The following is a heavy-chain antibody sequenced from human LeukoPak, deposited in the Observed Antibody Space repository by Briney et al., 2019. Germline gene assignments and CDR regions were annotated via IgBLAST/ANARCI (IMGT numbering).Heavy chain of an antibody. V-gene: IGHV3-30-3*02. CDR3: AKDYYGSGSPDY. D-gene: IGHD3-10*01. Sequence: GGSLRLSCAASGFTFSSYAMHWVRQAPGKGLEWVAVISYDGSNKYYADSVKGRFTISRDNSKNTLYLQVNSLRTEDAAVYYCAKDYYGSGSPDYWGQGTLVSVSS. CDR2: ISYDGSNK. J-gene: IGHJ4*02. CDR1: GFTFSSYA.